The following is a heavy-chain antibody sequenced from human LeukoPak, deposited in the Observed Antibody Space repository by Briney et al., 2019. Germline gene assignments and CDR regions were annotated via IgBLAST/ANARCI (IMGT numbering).Heavy chain of an antibody. Sequence: GGCLRLSCAASGFTFSSYGMHWVRQAPGKGLEWVAFIRYDGSNKYYTDSVKGRFTISRDNSKNTLYLQMNSLRAEDTAVYYCAKDRHYYDSSGYYYFDYWGQGTLVTVSS. V-gene: IGHV3-30*02. D-gene: IGHD3-22*01. CDR1: GFTFSSYG. CDR2: IRYDGSNK. CDR3: AKDRHYYDSSGYYYFDY. J-gene: IGHJ4*02.